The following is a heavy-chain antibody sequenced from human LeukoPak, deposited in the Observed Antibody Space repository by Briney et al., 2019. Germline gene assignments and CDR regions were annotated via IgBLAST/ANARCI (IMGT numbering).Heavy chain of an antibody. V-gene: IGHV4-30-4*01. CDR1: GGSISSGDYY. Sequence: PSQTLSLTCTVSGGSISSGDYYWSWVRQPPGKGLEWIGYIYYRGSTSYSPSLKSRVTMSVGTSKNQFSLNLNSVTAADTAVYYCARGVRRSGYYDYWGQGTLVAVSS. J-gene: IGHJ4*02. CDR2: IYYRGST. D-gene: IGHD3-22*01. CDR3: ARGVRRSGYYDY.